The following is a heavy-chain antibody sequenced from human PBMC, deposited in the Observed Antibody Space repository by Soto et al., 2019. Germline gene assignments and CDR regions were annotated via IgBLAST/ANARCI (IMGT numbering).Heavy chain of an antibody. CDR1: GFTFSAYG. Sequence: QEKLVESGGGVIQPGRSLRLSCAASGFTFSAYGMHWVRQAPGKGLEWVTVISYDGSSKYYADSVKGRFIVSRDNSKNTLYLQMNRLRPEDTAGYYCAKVTFSGDYYYSHGMDVWGQGTTVTVSS. CDR3: AKVTFSGDYYYSHGMDV. D-gene: IGHD1-26*01. CDR2: ISYDGSSK. V-gene: IGHV3-30*18. J-gene: IGHJ6*02.